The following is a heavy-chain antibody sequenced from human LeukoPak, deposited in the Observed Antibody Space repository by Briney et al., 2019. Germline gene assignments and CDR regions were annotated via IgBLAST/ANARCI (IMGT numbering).Heavy chain of an antibody. J-gene: IGHJ4*02. D-gene: IGHD2-8*01. Sequence: ASVKVSCKASGYTFTNYYMHWVRQAPGQGLEWMGIINPSGGSTSYAQKFQGRVTMTRDTSTSTVYMELSSLRSEDTAVYYCARDGIWSPYCTNGVCYPDYWGQGTLVTVSS. CDR3: ARDGIWSPYCTNGVCYPDY. V-gene: IGHV1-46*01. CDR2: INPSGGST. CDR1: GYTFTNYY.